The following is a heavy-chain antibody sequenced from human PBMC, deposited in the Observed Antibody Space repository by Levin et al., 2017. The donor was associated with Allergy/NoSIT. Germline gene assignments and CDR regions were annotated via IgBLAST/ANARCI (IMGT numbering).Heavy chain of an antibody. CDR2: ISSSSSTI. Sequence: PGGSLRLSCAASGFTFSSYSMNWDRQAPGKGLEWVSYISSSSSTIYYADSVKGRFTISRDNAKNSLYLQMNSLRAEDTAVYYCARVGTIAVAGTPIWGQGTLVTVSS. CDR1: GFTFSSYS. CDR3: ARVGTIAVAGTPI. V-gene: IGHV3-48*01. D-gene: IGHD6-19*01. J-gene: IGHJ4*02.